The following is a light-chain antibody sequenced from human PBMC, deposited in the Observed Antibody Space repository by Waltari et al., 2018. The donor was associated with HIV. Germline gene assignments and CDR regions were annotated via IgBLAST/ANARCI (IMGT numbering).Light chain of an antibody. CDR2: GVN. V-gene: IGLV2-14*01. Sequence: QSALTQPASVSGSPGQSITISCTGANTDIGLYHLVSWYRQHPDKAPQLVLYGVNTRPSVVSDRFSGSKSGNTASLTISSLQAEDEADYYCSSYTNTDILLFGGGTKLTVL. CDR3: SSYTNTDILL. J-gene: IGLJ2*01. CDR1: NTDIGLYHL.